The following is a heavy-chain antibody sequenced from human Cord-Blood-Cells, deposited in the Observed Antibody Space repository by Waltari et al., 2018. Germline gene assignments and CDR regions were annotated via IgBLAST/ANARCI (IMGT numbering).Heavy chain of an antibody. CDR3: ATGLVVGATGEDWFDP. CDR1: GYTLTELS. J-gene: IGHJ5*02. D-gene: IGHD1-26*01. CDR2: FDPEDGET. Sequence: QVQLVQSGAEVTKPGASVQVSCKVSGYTLTELSMHWVRQAPGKGLEWMGGFDPEDGETIYAQKFQGRVTMTEDTSTDTAYMELSSLRSEDTAVYYCATGLVVGATGEDWFDPWGQGTLVTVSS. V-gene: IGHV1-24*01.